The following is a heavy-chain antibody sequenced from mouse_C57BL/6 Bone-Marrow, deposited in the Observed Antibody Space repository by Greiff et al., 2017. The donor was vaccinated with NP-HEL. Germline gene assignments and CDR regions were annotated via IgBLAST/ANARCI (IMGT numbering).Heavy chain of an antibody. D-gene: IGHD1-1*01. CDR3: ARQGGYGSSYWYFDV. CDR2: IYPRSGNT. CDR1: GYTFTSYG. V-gene: IGHV1-81*01. Sequence: QVQLQQSGAELARPGASVKLSCKASGYTFTSYGISWVKQRTGQGLEWIGEIYPRSGNTYYNEKFKGKATLPADKSSSTAYMALRSLTSEDSAVYFCARQGGYGSSYWYFDVWGTGTTVTVSS. J-gene: IGHJ1*03.